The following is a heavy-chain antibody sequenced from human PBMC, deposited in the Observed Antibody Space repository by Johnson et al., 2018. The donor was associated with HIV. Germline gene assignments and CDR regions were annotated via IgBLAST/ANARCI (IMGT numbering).Heavy chain of an antibody. D-gene: IGHD1-1*01. Sequence: VQLVESGGGLVQPRGSLRLSCTASGINFGSYWMHWFRQAPGKGLVWVSHIKSDGSYTNYADSVKGRFTVSRDNAKNTLYLQMNSLRAEDTAVYSCAKDKQPGNGRYDALDIWGQGTMVSVFS. CDR1: GINFGSYW. V-gene: IGHV3-74*02. J-gene: IGHJ3*02. CDR2: IKSDGSYT. CDR3: AKDKQPGNGRYDALDI.